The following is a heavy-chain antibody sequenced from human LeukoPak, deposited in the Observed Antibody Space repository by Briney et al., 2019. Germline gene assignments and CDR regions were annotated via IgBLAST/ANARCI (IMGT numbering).Heavy chain of an antibody. CDR1: GGSISSGDYY. Sequence: SETLPLTCTVSGGSISSGDYYWSWIRQPPGKGLEWIGYIYYSGSTYYNPSLKSRVTISVDTSKNQFSLKLSSVTAADTAVYYCARARGETQPEYWGQGTLVTVSS. J-gene: IGHJ4*02. CDR2: IYYSGST. V-gene: IGHV4-30-4*01. CDR3: ARARGETQPEY. D-gene: IGHD3-16*01.